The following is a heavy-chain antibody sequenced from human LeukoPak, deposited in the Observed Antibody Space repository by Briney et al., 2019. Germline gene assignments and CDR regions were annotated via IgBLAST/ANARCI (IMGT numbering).Heavy chain of an antibody. CDR3: ARVSRPTLLRFLEWFDVDY. J-gene: IGHJ4*02. Sequence: GGSLRLSCAASGFTFSSYWMHWVRQAPGKGLVWVSRINTDGSSTSYADSVKGRFTISRDNAKNTLYLQMNSLRAEDTAVYYCARVSRPTLLRFLEWFDVDYWGQGTLVTVSS. V-gene: IGHV3-74*01. CDR1: GFTFSSYW. CDR2: INTDGSST. D-gene: IGHD3-3*01.